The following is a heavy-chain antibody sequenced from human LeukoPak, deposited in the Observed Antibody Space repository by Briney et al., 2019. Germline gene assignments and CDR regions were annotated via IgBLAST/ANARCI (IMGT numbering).Heavy chain of an antibody. CDR1: GFTFSSYS. CDR3: ARSLSKSFVGDY. D-gene: IGHD2-21*01. Sequence: GGSLRLSCAASGFTFSSYSMNWVRQAPGKGLEWVSSISSSSSYIYYADSMKGRFTISRDNAKNSLYLQMNSLRAEDTAVYYCARSLSKSFVGDYWGQGTLVTVSS. V-gene: IGHV3-21*01. J-gene: IGHJ4*02. CDR2: ISSSSSYI.